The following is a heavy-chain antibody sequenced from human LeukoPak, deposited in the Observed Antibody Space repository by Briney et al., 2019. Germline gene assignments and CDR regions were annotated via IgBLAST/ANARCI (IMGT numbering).Heavy chain of an antibody. Sequence: SETLSLTCAVYGGSFSGYYWSWIRQPPGKGLEWIGEINHSGSTNYNPSLKSRVTISVDTSKNQFSLKLSSVTAADTAVYYCARVAATFRIVDYWGQGTLVTVSS. V-gene: IGHV4-34*01. CDR3: ARVAATFRIVDY. D-gene: IGHD2-15*01. J-gene: IGHJ4*02. CDR2: INHSGST. CDR1: GGSFSGYY.